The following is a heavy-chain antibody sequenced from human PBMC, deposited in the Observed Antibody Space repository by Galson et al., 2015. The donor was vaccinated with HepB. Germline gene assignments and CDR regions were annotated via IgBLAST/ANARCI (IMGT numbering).Heavy chain of an antibody. V-gene: IGHV3-21*01. CDR2: ISSSSSYI. CDR3: GRDWDFWSGYHTGLCDY. J-gene: IGHJ4*02. CDR1: GFTFSSYS. Sequence: SLRLSCAASGFTFSSYSMNWVRQAPGKGLEWVSSISSSSSYIYYADSVKGRFTISRDNAKNSLYLQLNSLRAEDTAVYYCGRDWDFWSGYHTGLCDYWGQGTLVTVSS. D-gene: IGHD3-3*01.